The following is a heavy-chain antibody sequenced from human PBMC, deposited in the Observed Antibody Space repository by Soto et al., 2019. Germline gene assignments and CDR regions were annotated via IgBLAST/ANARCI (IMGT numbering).Heavy chain of an antibody. CDR1: GFTFSTYW. V-gene: IGHV3-7*01. Sequence: EVQLVQSGGDLVQPGGSLRLSCVASGFTFSTYWLTWVRQAPGMGLEWVAGIKEDASEEVYVDSVTGRFSISRDNAKNSLYLQLNSLRAADTAVYYCATAISSPVSNFDSWGQGSLVTVSS. D-gene: IGHD2-2*01. J-gene: IGHJ4*02. CDR2: IKEDASEE. CDR3: ATAISSPVSNFDS.